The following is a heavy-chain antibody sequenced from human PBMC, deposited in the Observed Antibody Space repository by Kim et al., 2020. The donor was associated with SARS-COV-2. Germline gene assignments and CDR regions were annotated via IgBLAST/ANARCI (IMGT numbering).Heavy chain of an antibody. Sequence: SETLSLTCTVSGGSISSYYWSWIRQPPGKGLEWIAYIYYSGSTNYNPSLKSRVTISVDTSKNQFSLNLSSVTAADTAVYFCARVRTAAAGLDYWGQGTLVTVSS. V-gene: IGHV4-59*13. CDR2: IYYSGST. D-gene: IGHD6-13*01. CDR1: GGSISSYY. J-gene: IGHJ4*02. CDR3: ARVRTAAAGLDY.